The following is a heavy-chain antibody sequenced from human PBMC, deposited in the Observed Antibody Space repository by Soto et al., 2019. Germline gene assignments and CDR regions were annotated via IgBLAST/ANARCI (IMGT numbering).Heavy chain of an antibody. Sequence: VQLVESGGGVGQPGRSLRLSCVGSGVNFDNYAFHWVREAPGTGLEWGAVISNDGSDKYYADSVKGRFTISRDNSKDTLQLQMDSLKTKDTAGYYCAKVRIAPAKPFYFDSWGQRTLVTVSS. CDR3: AKVRIAPAKPFYFDS. V-gene: IGHV3-30*18. CDR2: ISNDGSDK. D-gene: IGHD6-13*01. J-gene: IGHJ4*02. CDR1: GVNFDNYA.